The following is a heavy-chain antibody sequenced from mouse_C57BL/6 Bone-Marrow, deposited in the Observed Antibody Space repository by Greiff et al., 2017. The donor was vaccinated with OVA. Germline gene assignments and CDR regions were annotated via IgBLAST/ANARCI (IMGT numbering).Heavy chain of an antibody. Sequence: VQLQQPGAELVRPGSSVKLSCKASGYTFTSYWMHWVKQRPIQGLEWIGNIDPSDSETHYNQKFKDKATLTVDKSSSTAYMQLSSLTSEDSAVYYCAREDYDGYYGAMDYWGQGTSVTVSS. D-gene: IGHD2-3*01. CDR1: GYTFTSYW. CDR3: AREDYDGYYGAMDY. J-gene: IGHJ4*01. CDR2: IDPSDSET. V-gene: IGHV1-52*01.